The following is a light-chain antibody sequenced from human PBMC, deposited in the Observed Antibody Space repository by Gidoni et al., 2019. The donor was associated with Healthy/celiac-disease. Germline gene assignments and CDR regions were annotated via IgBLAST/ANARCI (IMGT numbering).Light chain of an antibody. CDR2: SNN. V-gene: IGLV1-44*01. CDR3: AAWDDSLNVHYV. Sequence: QSVLTQPPSASGTPGQRVTISCSGSSSNIGSNTVNWYQQRPGTAHKRLISSNNQRPSGVPDRCSGSKSGTSASLAISGLQSEDEADYYCAAWDDSLNVHYVFGTGTKVTV. J-gene: IGLJ1*01. CDR1: SSNIGSNT.